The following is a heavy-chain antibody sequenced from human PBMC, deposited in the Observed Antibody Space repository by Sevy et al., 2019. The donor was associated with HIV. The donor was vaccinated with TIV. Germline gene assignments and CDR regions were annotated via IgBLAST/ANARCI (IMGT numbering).Heavy chain of an antibody. CDR2: ISFEGRNK. V-gene: IGHV3-30*04. D-gene: IGHD2-8*01. CDR3: ARDHCTDGACFRSGYFDY. Sequence: GGSLRLSCAASGFTFADNDFHWVRQAPGKGLEWVAIISFEGRNKRLAESVQGRFTISRDDSKNTAYLQLTSLRPEDTAVYYLARDHCTDGACFRSGYFDYWGQGTLVTVSS. J-gene: IGHJ4*02. CDR1: GFTFADND.